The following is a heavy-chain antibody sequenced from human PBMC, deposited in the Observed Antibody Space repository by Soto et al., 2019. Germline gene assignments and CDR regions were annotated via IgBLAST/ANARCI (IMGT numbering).Heavy chain of an antibody. CDR1: GYSFTSYW. Sequence: GESLKISCKGSGYSFTSYWISWVRQMPGKGLEWMGRIDPSDSYTNYSPSFQGHVTISADKSINTAYLQWSSLKASDTAMYFCARQYYYGSGSYYRLDPWGQGSLVTVSS. V-gene: IGHV5-10-1*01. D-gene: IGHD3-10*01. CDR2: IDPSDSYT. J-gene: IGHJ5*02. CDR3: ARQYYYGSGSYYRLDP.